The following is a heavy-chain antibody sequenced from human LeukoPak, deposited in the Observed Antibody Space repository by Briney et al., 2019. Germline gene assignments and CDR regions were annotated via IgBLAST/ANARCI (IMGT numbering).Heavy chain of an antibody. CDR1: GYTFTGYH. CDR3: ARDLTGDLYTFFDY. D-gene: IGHD3-16*02. J-gene: IGHJ4*02. V-gene: IGHV1-2*02. Sequence: ASVKVSCKTTGYTFTGYHLHWVRQAPGQGLAWMAWIQSDSGDTNYAQKFQGRVTVTRDKFTRKSYIEVDRLGSDDTAVYYCARDLTGDLYTFFDYWGQGTLVTVSS. CDR2: IQSDSGDT.